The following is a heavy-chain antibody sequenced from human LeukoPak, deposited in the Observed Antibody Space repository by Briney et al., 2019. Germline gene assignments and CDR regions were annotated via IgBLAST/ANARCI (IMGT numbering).Heavy chain of an antibody. V-gene: IGHV1-69*13. D-gene: IGHD3-9*01. J-gene: IGHJ4*02. CDR2: IIPIFGTA. Sequence: SVKVSCKASGGTFSSYVISWVRQAPGQGLEWMGGIIPIFGTANYAQKFQGRVTITADESTSTAYMELSSLRSEDTAVYYCARGAAYYDILTGYYSPSFDYWGQGTLVTVSS. CDR3: ARGAAYYDILTGYYSPSFDY. CDR1: GGTFSSYV.